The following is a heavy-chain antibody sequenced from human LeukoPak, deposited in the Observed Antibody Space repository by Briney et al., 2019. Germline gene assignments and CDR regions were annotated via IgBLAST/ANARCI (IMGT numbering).Heavy chain of an antibody. Sequence: ASVKVSCKASGYTFTSYYMHWVRQAPGQGLEWMGIINPSGGSTSYAQKFQGRVTVTRDMSTSTVYMELSSLRSEDTAVYYCARDREGYYYYMDVWGKGTTVTVSS. V-gene: IGHV1-46*01. CDR1: GYTFTSYY. J-gene: IGHJ6*03. CDR2: INPSGGST. D-gene: IGHD1-26*01. CDR3: ARDREGYYYYMDV.